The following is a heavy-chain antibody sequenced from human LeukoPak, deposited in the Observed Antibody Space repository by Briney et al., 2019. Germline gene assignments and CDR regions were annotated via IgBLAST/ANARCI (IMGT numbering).Heavy chain of an antibody. Sequence: SVTLSLTCTVSGGFISSYCWSWIRQPPGKGLEWIGNIYYSGSTNYNPSLKSRVTILVDTSKNQFSLKVSSVTAADTAVYYCARGHGSSGMDYWGQGTLVTVSS. D-gene: IGHD6-19*01. CDR1: GGFISSYC. J-gene: IGHJ4*02. CDR3: ARGHGSSGMDY. V-gene: IGHV4-59*01. CDR2: IYYSGST.